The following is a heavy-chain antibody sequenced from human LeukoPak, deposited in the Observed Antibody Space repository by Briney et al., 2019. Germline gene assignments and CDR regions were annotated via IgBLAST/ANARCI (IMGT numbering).Heavy chain of an antibody. CDR1: GYTFTDLY. V-gene: IGHV1-2*02. CDR2: INAKSGDT. CDR3: ARQNTGQLDY. D-gene: IGHD2-8*02. J-gene: IGHJ4*02. Sequence: ASVKLSCNASGYTFTDLYMNWVRQAPGQGLEWMGWINAKSGDTKYAQKFQARVTMTRDTSITTTYMEVSRLSSDDTAVYYCARQNTGQLDYWGQGTLVTVSS.